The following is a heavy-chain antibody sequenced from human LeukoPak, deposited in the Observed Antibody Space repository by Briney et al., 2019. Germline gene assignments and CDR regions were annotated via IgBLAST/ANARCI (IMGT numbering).Heavy chain of an antibody. D-gene: IGHD1-1*01. CDR1: AFSFSNFF. V-gene: IGHV3-23*01. J-gene: IGHJ4*02. CDR2: ISSNGDKT. Sequence: PGGSLRLSCAASAFSFSNFFMSWVRQAPGKGLEWVSSISSNGDKTHYADSVKGRFTISRDNSKNTLFLQLNSLRVEDTAIYYCAFSTGFDFWGQGTVVTVSS. CDR3: AFSTGFDF.